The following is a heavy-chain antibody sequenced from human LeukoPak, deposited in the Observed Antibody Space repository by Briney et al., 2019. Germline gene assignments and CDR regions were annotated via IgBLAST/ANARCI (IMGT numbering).Heavy chain of an antibody. J-gene: IGHJ4*02. D-gene: IGHD3/OR15-3a*01. CDR1: GITLSNYG. CDR3: AKRGVVIRVILVGFHKEAYYFES. V-gene: IGHV3-23*01. CDR2: ISDSGGST. Sequence: GGSLRLSCAVSGITLSNYGTSWVRQAPGKGLEWVAGISDSGGSTKYADSVKGRFTIARDNRKNTLYLQMNSLRAEDTAVYFCAKRGVVIRVILVGFHKEAYYFESWGQGALVTVSS.